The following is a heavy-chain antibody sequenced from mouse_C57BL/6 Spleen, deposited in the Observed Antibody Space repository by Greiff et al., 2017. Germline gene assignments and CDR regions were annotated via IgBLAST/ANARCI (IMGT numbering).Heavy chain of an antibody. J-gene: IGHJ3*01. CDR1: GYAFSSSW. Sequence: QVQLKESGPELVKPGASVKISCKASGYAFSSSWMIWVKQRPGKGLEWIGRIYPGDGDTNYNGKFKGKATLTADKSSSTAYMQLSSLTSEDSAVYYCARKSNYVGWFAYWGQGTLVTVSA. CDR3: ARKSNYVGWFAY. V-gene: IGHV1-82*01. CDR2: IYPGDGDT. D-gene: IGHD2-5*01.